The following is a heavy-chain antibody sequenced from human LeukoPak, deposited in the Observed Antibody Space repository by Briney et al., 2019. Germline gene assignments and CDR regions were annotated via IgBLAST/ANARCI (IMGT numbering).Heavy chain of an antibody. CDR2: IRSKAYGGKT. CDR3: TSSHSLAYCGGDCYSDY. CDR1: GFTFSSYS. D-gene: IGHD2-21*01. Sequence: GGSLRLSCAASGFTFSSYSMNWVRQAPGKGLEWVGFIRSKAYGGKTEYAASVKGRFTISRDDSKSIAYLQMNSLKTDDTAVYYCTSSHSLAYCGGDCYSDYWGQGTLVTVSS. V-gene: IGHV3-49*04. J-gene: IGHJ4*02.